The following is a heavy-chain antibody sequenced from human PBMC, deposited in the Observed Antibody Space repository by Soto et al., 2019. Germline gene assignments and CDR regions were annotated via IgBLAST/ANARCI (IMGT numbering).Heavy chain of an antibody. V-gene: IGHV4-30-2*01. CDR1: GGSISSGGYS. CDR2: IYHSGST. Sequence: PSETLSLTCAVSGGSISSGGYSWSWIRQPPGKGLEWIGYIYHSGSTYYNPSLKSRVTISVDRSKNQFSLKLSSVTAADTAVYYCARARYYYDSSDGKWFDPWGQGTLVTVSS. J-gene: IGHJ5*02. D-gene: IGHD3-22*01. CDR3: ARARYYYDSSDGKWFDP.